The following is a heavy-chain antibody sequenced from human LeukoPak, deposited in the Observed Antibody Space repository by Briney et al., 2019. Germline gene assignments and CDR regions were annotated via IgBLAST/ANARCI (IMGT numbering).Heavy chain of an antibody. Sequence: GGSLRLSCAASGFIFSTYWMTWVRQAPGKGLEWAATIKYDGSEKFHVGSVRGRFTISRDNAKNSLYLQMNSLTAEDTAVYYCVRESFSRGDFNWGQGTLVSVSS. CDR1: GFIFSTYW. V-gene: IGHV3-7*01. CDR2: IKYDGSEK. D-gene: IGHD2-21*02. CDR3: VRESFSRGDFN. J-gene: IGHJ4*02.